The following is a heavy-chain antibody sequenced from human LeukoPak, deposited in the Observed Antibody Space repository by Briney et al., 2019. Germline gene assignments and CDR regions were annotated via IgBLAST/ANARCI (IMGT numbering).Heavy chain of an antibody. J-gene: IGHJ4*02. CDR2: IYYSGNT. Sequence: SETLSLTCTVSGGSISSSSYYWGWIRQPPGKGLEWSGSIYYSGNTYYNPSLKSRVTISVDTSKNQFSLKLSSVAAANTAVYYCGRRRAVAVHYWGQGTLVTVSS. CDR1: GGSISSSSYY. D-gene: IGHD6-19*01. CDR3: GRRRAVAVHY. V-gene: IGHV4-39*01.